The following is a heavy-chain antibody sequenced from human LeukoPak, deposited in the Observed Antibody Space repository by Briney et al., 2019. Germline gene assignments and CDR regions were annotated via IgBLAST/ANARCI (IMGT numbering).Heavy chain of an antibody. J-gene: IGHJ3*02. V-gene: IGHV4-59*08. CDR1: GGSISSYY. Sequence: SETLSLTCTVSGGSISSYYWSWIRQPPGKGLEWIGYIYYSGSTNYNPSLKSRVTISVDTSKNQFSLKLSSVTAADTAVYYCARQVLDAFDIWGQGTVVTVSS. CDR3: ARQVLDAFDI. CDR2: IYYSGST.